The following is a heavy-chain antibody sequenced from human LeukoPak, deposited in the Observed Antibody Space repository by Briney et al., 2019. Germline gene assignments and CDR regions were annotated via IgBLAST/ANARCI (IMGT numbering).Heavy chain of an antibody. V-gene: IGHV3-30*01. J-gene: IGHJ3*02. D-gene: IGHD5-12*01. CDR3: ARDNSGYDYAFDI. Sequence: GMSLRLSCAVSGFTFSTYTMHWVRQAPGKGLEWVALISYDGRKKYYADFVKGRFTISRDNSKNTQYLQMNSLRAEDTAVYYCARDNSGYDYAFDIWGQGTMVTVTS. CDR2: ISYDGRKK. CDR1: GFTFSTYT.